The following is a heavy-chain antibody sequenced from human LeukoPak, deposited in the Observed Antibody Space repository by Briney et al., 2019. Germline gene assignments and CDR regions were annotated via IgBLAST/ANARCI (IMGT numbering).Heavy chain of an antibody. CDR3: AGGLLGCRSGSCYPTDY. Sequence: QAGGSLRLSCAVSGFTFSNYGMHWVRQAPGKGLEWVAVIPDNGDDKYYVDSVKGRFIISRDNSKNTLYLQMNSLRAEDTALYYCAGGLLGCRSGSCYPTDYWGQGALVTVSS. J-gene: IGHJ4*02. V-gene: IGHV3-30*03. CDR1: GFTFSNYG. CDR2: IPDNGDDK. D-gene: IGHD2-15*01.